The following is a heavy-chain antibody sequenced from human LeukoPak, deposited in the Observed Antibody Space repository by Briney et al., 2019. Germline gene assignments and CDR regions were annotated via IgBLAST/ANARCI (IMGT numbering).Heavy chain of an antibody. J-gene: IGHJ4*02. CDR1: GGTFSSYA. Sequence: GASVKVSCKASGGTFSSYAISWVRQAPGQGLEWMGGIIPIFGTANYAQKFQGRVTITADESTSTAYMELSSLRSEDTAMYYCARSSGSYYGIEYYFDYWGQGTLVTVSS. CDR3: ARSSGSYYGIEYYFDY. D-gene: IGHD1-26*01. V-gene: IGHV1-69*13. CDR2: IIPIFGTA.